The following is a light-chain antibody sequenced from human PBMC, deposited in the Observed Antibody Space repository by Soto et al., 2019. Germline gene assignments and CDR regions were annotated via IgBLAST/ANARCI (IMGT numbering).Light chain of an antibody. CDR3: QVWDTSDPRVM. V-gene: IGLV3-21*02. CDR2: DDR. CDR1: NIGNKV. J-gene: IGLJ3*02. Sequence: YELTQPPSVSVAPGLTATITCGGDNIGNKVVHWYQQKPGQAPVLVVYDDRDRPSGIPERFSGSNSGNTATLTISRVEAGDEADYHCQVWDTSDPRVMFGGGTKVTVL.